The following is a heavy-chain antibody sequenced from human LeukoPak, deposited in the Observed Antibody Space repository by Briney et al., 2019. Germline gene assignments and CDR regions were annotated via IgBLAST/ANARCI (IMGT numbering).Heavy chain of an antibody. D-gene: IGHD7-27*01. Sequence: PGGSLRLSCAASGFTFSSYGMHWVRQAPGKGLEWVAFIRYDGSNKYYADSVKGRFTISRDNSKNTPYLQMNSLRAEDTAVYYCAKDLIWGIRSFDYWGQGTLVTVSS. J-gene: IGHJ4*02. CDR2: IRYDGSNK. CDR3: AKDLIWGIRSFDY. CDR1: GFTFSSYG. V-gene: IGHV3-30*02.